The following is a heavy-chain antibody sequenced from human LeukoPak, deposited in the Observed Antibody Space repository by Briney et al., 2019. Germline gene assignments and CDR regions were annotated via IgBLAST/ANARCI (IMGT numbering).Heavy chain of an antibody. J-gene: IGHJ6*03. CDR3: ARDSYLYYYYYMDV. CDR2: IRYDESDK. D-gene: IGHD2-21*01. CDR1: GFIFSTYG. V-gene: IGHV3-30*02. Sequence: GGSLTLACAASGFIFSTYGMHWVRQAPGKGLEWVAFIRYDESDKYYADSVKGRFTISRDNSKNSLYLQMNSLRAEDTAVYYCARDSYLYYYYYMDVWGKGTTVTISS.